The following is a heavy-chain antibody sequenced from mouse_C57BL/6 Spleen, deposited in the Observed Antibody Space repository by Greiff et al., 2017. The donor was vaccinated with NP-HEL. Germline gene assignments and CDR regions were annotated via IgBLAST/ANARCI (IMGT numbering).Heavy chain of an antibody. CDR3: TTYYSNREGFAY. CDR1: GFNIKDDY. CDR2: IDPENGDT. V-gene: IGHV14-4*01. Sequence: EVKLQESGAELVRPGASVKLSCTASGFNIKDDYMHWVKQRPEQGLEWIGWIDPENGDTEYASKFQGKATITADTSSNTAYLQLSSLTSEDAAVYNCTTYYSNREGFAYWGQGALVTVSA. J-gene: IGHJ3*01. D-gene: IGHD2-5*01.